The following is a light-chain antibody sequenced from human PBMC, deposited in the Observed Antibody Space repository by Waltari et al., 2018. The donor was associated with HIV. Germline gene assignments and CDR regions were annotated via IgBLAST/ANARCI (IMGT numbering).Light chain of an antibody. CDR2: EVN. J-gene: IGLJ3*02. CDR3: CSYVGRV. CDR1: SGDAGSYIL. Sequence: QSALIQPASVSGSPGQSITISCTGTSGDAGSYILVSWYQQHPGKAPKLLISEVNKRPSGVSSRFSGSKSGTTASLTISGLQAEDEADYYCCSYVGRVFGGGTKLTVL. V-gene: IGLV2-23*02.